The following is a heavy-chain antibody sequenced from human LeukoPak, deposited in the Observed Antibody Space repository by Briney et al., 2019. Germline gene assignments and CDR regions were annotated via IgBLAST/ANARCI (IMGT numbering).Heavy chain of an antibody. CDR3: AKGKESSDWYNFDY. Sequence: GKSLRLSCSASGFTFSRHGMHWVRQAPGKGLEWVAVIWYDATNKYYADSVKGRFTVSRDNSKNTMYLQMNSLRGEDTAVYYCAKGKESSDWYNFDYWGQGTLVTVSS. CDR2: IWYDATNK. V-gene: IGHV3-33*06. D-gene: IGHD6-19*01. J-gene: IGHJ4*02. CDR1: GFTFSRHG.